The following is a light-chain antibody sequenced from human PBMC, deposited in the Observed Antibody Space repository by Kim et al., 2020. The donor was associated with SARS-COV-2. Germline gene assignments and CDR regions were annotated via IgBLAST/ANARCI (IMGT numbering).Light chain of an antibody. CDR3: NSRDNSPDRLGV. V-gene: IGLV3-19*01. CDR2: NKN. Sequence: LGRTVRFACQGASLRKDYGAWYQRKPGQAPILLIYNKNNRPSGIPDRFSASTSGNTASLTITGAQAEDEADYYCNSRDNSPDRLGVFGGGTQLTVL. CDR1: SLRKDY. J-gene: IGLJ3*02.